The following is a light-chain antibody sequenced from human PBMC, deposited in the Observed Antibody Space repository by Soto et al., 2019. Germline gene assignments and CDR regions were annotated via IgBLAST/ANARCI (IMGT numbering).Light chain of an antibody. CDR1: QSVSSN. Sequence: EIVMTQSPATLSVSPGERATLSCRASQSVSSNLAWYQQKPGQAPRLLIYAASSLQSGVPSRFSGSGSGTDFTLTISSLQPEDFATYYCQQSYSNSLTFGGGTKVDIK. CDR2: AAS. J-gene: IGKJ4*01. CDR3: QQSYSNSLT. V-gene: IGKV3-15*01.